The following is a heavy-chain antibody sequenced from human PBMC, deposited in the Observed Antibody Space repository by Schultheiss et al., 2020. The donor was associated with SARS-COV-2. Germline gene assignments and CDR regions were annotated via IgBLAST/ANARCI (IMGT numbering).Heavy chain of an antibody. CDR1: GGSISSYY. Sequence: SETLSLTCTVSGGSISSYYWSWIRQPPGKGLEWIGYIYYSGSTNYNPSLKSRVTISVDTSKNQFSLKLSSVTAADTAVYYCARDVCSSTSCSYGMDVWGQGTTVTVSS. J-gene: IGHJ6*02. V-gene: IGHV4-59*12. CDR2: IYYSGST. D-gene: IGHD2-2*01. CDR3: ARDVCSSTSCSYGMDV.